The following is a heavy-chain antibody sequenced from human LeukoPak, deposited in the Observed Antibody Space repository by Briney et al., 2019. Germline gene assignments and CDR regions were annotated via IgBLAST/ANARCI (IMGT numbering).Heavy chain of an antibody. CDR3: ATGRIRWYIRKGAFDI. V-gene: IGHV4-38-2*02. CDR1: GYSISSGYY. Sequence: PSETLSLTCTVSGYSISSGYYWGWIRQPPGKGLEWIGSVYHTGTTYYNPSLKSRVTISVDKSKNQFSLKLSSVTAADTAVYYCATGRIRWYIRKGAFDIWGQGTMVTVSS. J-gene: IGHJ3*02. D-gene: IGHD1-14*01. CDR2: VYHTGTT.